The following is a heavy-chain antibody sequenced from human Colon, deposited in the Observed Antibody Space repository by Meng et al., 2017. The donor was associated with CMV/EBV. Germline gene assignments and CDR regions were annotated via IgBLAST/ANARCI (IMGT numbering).Heavy chain of an antibody. D-gene: IGHD3-3*01. V-gene: IGHV3-23*03. CDR3: AKDRYYDFWSGFDY. Sequence: GESLKISCAASGFTFSSYAMSWVRQAPGKGLEWVSVIYSGGSSTYYADSVKGRFTISRDNSKNTLYLQMNSLRAEDTAVYYCAKDRYYDFWSGFDYWGQGTLVTVSS. CDR2: IYSGGSST. CDR1: GFTFSSYA. J-gene: IGHJ4*02.